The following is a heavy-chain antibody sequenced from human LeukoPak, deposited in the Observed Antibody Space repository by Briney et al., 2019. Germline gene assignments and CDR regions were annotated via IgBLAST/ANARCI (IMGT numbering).Heavy chain of an antibody. CDR3: ARYSSGWSGPFDY. J-gene: IGHJ4*02. D-gene: IGHD6-19*01. CDR2: ISSSSSYI. CDR1: GFTFSSYS. V-gene: IGHV3-21*01. Sequence: KSRGSLRLSCAASGFTFSSYSMNWVRQAPGKGLEWVSSISSSSSYIYYADSVKGRFTISRDNAKNSLYLQMNSLRAEDTAVYYCARYSSGWSGPFDYWGQGTLVTVSS.